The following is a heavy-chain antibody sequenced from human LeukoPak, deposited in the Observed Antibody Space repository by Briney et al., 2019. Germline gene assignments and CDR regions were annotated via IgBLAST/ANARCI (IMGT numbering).Heavy chain of an antibody. CDR1: EFTVSRSY. J-gene: IGHJ4*02. D-gene: IGHD3-3*01. V-gene: IGHV3-53*01. CDR2: LRSGGTT. Sequence: GGSLRLSCAATEFTVSRSYMTWVRQAPGKGLEWVSVLRSGGTTEYADTVKGRFTISRDNSKNTLYLQMNSLRAEDTAVYYCAKASNPYYDFWSGNYYFDYWGQGTLVTVSS. CDR3: AKASNPYYDFWSGNYYFDY.